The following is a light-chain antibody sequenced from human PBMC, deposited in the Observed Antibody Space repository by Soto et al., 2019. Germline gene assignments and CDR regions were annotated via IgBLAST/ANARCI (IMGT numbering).Light chain of an antibody. J-gene: IGKJ1*01. V-gene: IGKV1-5*01. CDR3: QQYNSYSWT. CDR2: DAS. CDR1: QSISDS. Sequence: DIQMTQSPSTLSTSVGERITNTCRASQSISDSLAWYQQKPGKAPKLLIYDASSLESGVPSRFSGSGSGTEFTLTISSLQPDDFATYYCQQYNSYSWTFGQGTKV.